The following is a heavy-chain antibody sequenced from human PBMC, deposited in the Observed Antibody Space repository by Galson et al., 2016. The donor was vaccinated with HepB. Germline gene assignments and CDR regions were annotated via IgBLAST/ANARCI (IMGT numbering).Heavy chain of an antibody. D-gene: IGHD3-22*01. Sequence: LRLSCAASGITFTDYSFNWVRQAPGKGLEWIGEINHFGSTNYNPSLKSRITLAVDTSKNQFSLKLSSVTAADTAMYYCARPLTDSSAYYDYYYYGMDVWGQGTTVTVSS. CDR2: INHFGST. CDR3: ARPLTDSSAYYDYYYYGMDV. CDR1: GITFTDYS. V-gene: IGHV4-34*01. J-gene: IGHJ6*02.